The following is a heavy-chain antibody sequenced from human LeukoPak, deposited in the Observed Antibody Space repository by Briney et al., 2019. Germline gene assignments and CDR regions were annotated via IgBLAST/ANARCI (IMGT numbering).Heavy chain of an antibody. CDR3: ARVVGEQWLPRYYFDY. CDR1: GFTFSDYY. Sequence: GRSLRLSCAASGFTFSDYYMSWIRQAPGKGLEWVSYISSSGSTIYYADSVKGRFTISRDNAKNSLYLQMNSLRAEDTAVYYCARVVGEQWLPRYYFDYWGQGTLVTVSS. D-gene: IGHD6-19*01. V-gene: IGHV3-11*01. J-gene: IGHJ4*02. CDR2: ISSSGSTI.